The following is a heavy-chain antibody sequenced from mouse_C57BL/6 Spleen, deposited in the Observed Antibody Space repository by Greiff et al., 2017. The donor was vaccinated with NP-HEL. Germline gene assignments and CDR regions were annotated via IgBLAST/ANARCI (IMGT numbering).Heavy chain of an antibody. D-gene: IGHD1-1*01. CDR2: IDPETGGT. Sequence: QVQLKQSGAELVRPGASVTLSCKASGYTFTDYEMHWVKQTPVHGLEWIGAIDPETGGTAYNQKFKGKAILTADKSSSTAYMELRSLTSEDSAVYYCTRQYPYTTSFDYWGQGTTLTVSS. CDR1: GYTFTDYE. J-gene: IGHJ2*01. CDR3: TRQYPYTTSFDY. V-gene: IGHV1-15*01.